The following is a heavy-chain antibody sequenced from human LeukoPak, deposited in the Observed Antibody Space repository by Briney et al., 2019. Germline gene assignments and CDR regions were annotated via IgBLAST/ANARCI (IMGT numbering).Heavy chain of an antibody. V-gene: IGHV4-38-2*02. D-gene: IGHD1-26*01. Sequence: SETLSLTCTVSGGSISSYYWSWIRQPPGKGLEWIGSIYHSGGTYYNPSLKSRVTISVDTSKNQFSLKLSSVTAADTAVYYCARGGIVGATGVYAFDIWGQGTMVTVSS. CDR2: IYHSGGT. J-gene: IGHJ3*02. CDR1: GGSISSYY. CDR3: ARGGIVGATGVYAFDI.